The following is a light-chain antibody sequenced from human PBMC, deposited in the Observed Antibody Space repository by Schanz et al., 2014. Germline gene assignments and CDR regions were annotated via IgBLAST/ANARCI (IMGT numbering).Light chain of an antibody. CDR1: QSVNNW. CDR2: DAS. J-gene: IGKJ2*01. Sequence: DIQMTQSPSILSASVGDRVTITCRASQSVNNWLAWYQQKPGQAPKLLIYDASSLRSGVPFAFSGSGSGTEFTLTISSLQPDDFATYYCQQYSSYPYTFGQGTKLDIK. V-gene: IGKV1-5*01. CDR3: QQYSSYPYT.